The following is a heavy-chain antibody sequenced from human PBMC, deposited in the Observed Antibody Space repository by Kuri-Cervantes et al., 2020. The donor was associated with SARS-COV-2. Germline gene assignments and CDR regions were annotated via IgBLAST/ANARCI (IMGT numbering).Heavy chain of an antibody. CDR1: GFTFSSYA. J-gene: IGHJ6*03. V-gene: IGHV3-23*01. CDR3: AKVYYDFWSGYYNYYYYMDV. Sequence: GGSLRLSCAASGFTFSSYAMHWVRQAPGKGLEWVSAISGSGGSTYYADSVKGRFTISRDNSKNTLYLQMNSLRAEDTAVYYCAKVYYDFWSGYYNYYYYMDVWGKGTTVTVSS. CDR2: ISGSGGST. D-gene: IGHD3-3*01.